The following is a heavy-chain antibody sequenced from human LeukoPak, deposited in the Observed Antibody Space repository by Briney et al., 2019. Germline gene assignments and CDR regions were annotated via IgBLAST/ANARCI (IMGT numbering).Heavy chain of an antibody. J-gene: IGHJ4*02. CDR3: ARHPTGLLWFGEFNY. CDR2: IIPILGIA. CDR1: GGTFSSYA. V-gene: IGHV1-69*04. Sequence: ASVKVSCKDSGGTFSSYAISWVRQAPGQGLEWMGRIIPILGIANYAQKFQGRVTITADKSTSTAYMELSSLRSEDTAVYYCARHPTGLLWFGEFNYWGQGTLVTVSS. D-gene: IGHD3-10*01.